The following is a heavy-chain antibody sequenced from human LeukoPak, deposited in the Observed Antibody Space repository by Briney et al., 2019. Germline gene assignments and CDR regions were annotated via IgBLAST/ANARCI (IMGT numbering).Heavy chain of an antibody. CDR3: TRLAPPFQQYSSSSYVDVRGGDY. D-gene: IGHD6-13*01. V-gene: IGHV3-73*01. CDR2: IRSKANSYAT. Sequence: PGGSLRLSCAASGFTFSGSAMHWVRQASGKGLEWVGRIRSKANSYATAYAASVKGRFTISRDDSKNTAYLQMNSLKTEDTAVYYCTRLAPPFQQYSSSSYVDVRGGDYWGQGTLVTVSS. J-gene: IGHJ4*02. CDR1: GFTFSGSA.